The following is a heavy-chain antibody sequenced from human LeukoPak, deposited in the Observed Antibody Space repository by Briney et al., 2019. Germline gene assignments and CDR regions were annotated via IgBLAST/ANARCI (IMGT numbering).Heavy chain of an antibody. D-gene: IGHD3-10*01. V-gene: IGHV3-23*01. CDR3: ARTREGTLLWFGKLPLQGLDT. CDR2: ISGIGGST. Sequence: GGSLRLSCAASGFTFRSYAMSRVLPAPGKGLEWVSAISGIGGSTYYADSVKGRVTLYRDNSKNTLYLQTNSLRAEVPAVYYCARTREGTLLWFGKLPLQGLDTWGQGTLVTVSS. CDR1: GFTFRSYA. J-gene: IGHJ5*02.